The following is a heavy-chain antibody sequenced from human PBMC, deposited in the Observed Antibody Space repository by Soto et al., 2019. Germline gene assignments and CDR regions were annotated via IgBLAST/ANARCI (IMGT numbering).Heavy chain of an antibody. V-gene: IGHV3-21*01. Sequence: PGGSLRLSCAASGFTFSSYSMNWVRQAPGKGLEWVSSISSSSSYIYYADSVKGRFTISRDNAKNSLYLQMNSLRAEDTAVYYCARDHYDILTGYVYWGQGTLVTVSS. D-gene: IGHD3-9*01. J-gene: IGHJ4*02. CDR3: ARDHYDILTGYVY. CDR2: ISSSSSYI. CDR1: GFTFSSYS.